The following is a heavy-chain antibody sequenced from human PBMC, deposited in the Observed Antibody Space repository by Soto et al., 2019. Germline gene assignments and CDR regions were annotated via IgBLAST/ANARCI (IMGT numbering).Heavy chain of an antibody. CDR2: IVADGTGL. Sequence: QVQLVESGGGVVQPGRSLRLSCAASGFRFSNYGMHWVRQAPGKGLEWLAVIVADGTGLHYADSVRGRFTIARDNSKNTLYLQLNSLGADDTAIYSCARDDDRPDNGLDHWGQGTLVTVSS. D-gene: IGHD1-1*01. V-gene: IGHV3-33*01. CDR1: GFRFSNYG. J-gene: IGHJ4*02. CDR3: ARDDDRPDNGLDH.